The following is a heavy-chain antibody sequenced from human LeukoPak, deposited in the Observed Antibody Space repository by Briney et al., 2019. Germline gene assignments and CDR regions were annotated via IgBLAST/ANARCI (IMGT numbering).Heavy chain of an antibody. D-gene: IGHD4-17*01. CDR2: ISSSGGTR. Sequence: GGSLRLSCAASGFAFSVYEMYWVRQAPGKGLAWVSYISSSGGTRYYADSVKGRFTISRDNAKNSLYLQMNSLRAEDTAVYYCATLTVASSFDYWGQGTLVTVSS. V-gene: IGHV3-48*03. CDR1: GFAFSVYE. CDR3: ATLTVASSFDY. J-gene: IGHJ4*02.